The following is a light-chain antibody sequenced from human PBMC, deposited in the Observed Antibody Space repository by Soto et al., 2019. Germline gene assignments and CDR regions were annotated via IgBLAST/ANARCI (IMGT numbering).Light chain of an antibody. V-gene: IGKV3-11*01. J-gene: IGKJ4*01. CDR1: QSVSSY. CDR3: QQRSNWPRAST. Sequence: EIVLTQSPATLSSSPGERATLSCRASQSVSSYLALYQQKPGQAPRLLIYDASNRSTGIPARFSGSGSGPDFTPTISSLEPEDFAVYYGQQRSNWPRASTFGGGTKVEIK. CDR2: DAS.